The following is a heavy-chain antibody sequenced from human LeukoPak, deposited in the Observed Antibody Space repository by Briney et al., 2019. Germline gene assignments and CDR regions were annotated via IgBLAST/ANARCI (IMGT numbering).Heavy chain of an antibody. CDR1: GFTFSSYA. V-gene: IGHV3-23*01. CDR3: AKEGAGNAFDI. J-gene: IGHJ3*02. CDR2: ISGSGGST. D-gene: IGHD1-26*01. Sequence: PGGSLRLSCAASGFTFSSYAMSWVRQAPGKGLEWVSAISGSGGSTYYADSVKGRFTISRDNAKKSLYLQMNSLRPEDTALYYCAKEGAGNAFDIWGQGTMVTVSS.